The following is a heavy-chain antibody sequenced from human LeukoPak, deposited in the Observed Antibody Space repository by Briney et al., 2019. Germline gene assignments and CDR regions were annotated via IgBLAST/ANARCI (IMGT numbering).Heavy chain of an antibody. CDR3: ARVVSGSSWYVGAFDI. CDR2: INWNGGST. J-gene: IGHJ3*02. Sequence: GGSLRLSCAASGFTFDDYGMSWVRQAPGKGLEWVSGINWNGGSTGYADSVKGRFTISRDNAKNSLYLQMNSLRAEDTALYHCARVVSGSSWYVGAFDIWGQGTMVTVSS. D-gene: IGHD6-13*01. CDR1: GFTFDDYG. V-gene: IGHV3-20*01.